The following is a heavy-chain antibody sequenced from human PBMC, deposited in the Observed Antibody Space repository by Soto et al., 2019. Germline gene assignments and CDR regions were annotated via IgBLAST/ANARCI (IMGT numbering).Heavy chain of an antibody. CDR2: INPSGGST. Sequence: ASVKVSCKASGYTXTSYYMHWVRQAPGQGLEWMGIINPSGGSTSYAQKFQGRVTMTRDTSTSTVYMELSSLRSEDTAVYYCARDLTIIAAAGLSIDYWGQGTLVTVSS. CDR3: ARDLTIIAAAGLSIDY. J-gene: IGHJ4*02. CDR1: GYTXTSYY. D-gene: IGHD6-13*01. V-gene: IGHV1-46*01.